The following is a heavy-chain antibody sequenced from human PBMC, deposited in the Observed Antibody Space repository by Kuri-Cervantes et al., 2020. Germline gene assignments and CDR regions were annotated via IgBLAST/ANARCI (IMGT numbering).Heavy chain of an antibody. D-gene: IGHD2-21*02. CDR1: GFTFSSYS. J-gene: IGHJ4*02. Sequence: GGSLRLSCAASGFTFSSYSMNWVRQAPGKGLEWVSSISSSSSYIYYADSVKGRFTISRDNSKNTLYLQMNSLRAEDTVVYYCATGGGDYFLDWGQGTLVTVSS. CDR3: ATGGGDYFLD. V-gene: IGHV3-21*01. CDR2: ISSSSSYI.